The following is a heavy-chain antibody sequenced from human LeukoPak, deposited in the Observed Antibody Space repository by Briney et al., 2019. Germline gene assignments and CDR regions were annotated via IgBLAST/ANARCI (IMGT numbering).Heavy chain of an antibody. CDR3: ARFGVSDAFDI. J-gene: IGHJ3*02. Sequence: GASVKVSCKASGGTFSSYAISWVRQAPGQGLEWMGWMNPNSGNTGYAQKFQGRVTMTRNTSISTAYMELSSLRSEDTAVYYCARFGVSDAFDIWGQGTMVTVSS. CDR2: MNPNSGNT. D-gene: IGHD3-16*01. V-gene: IGHV1-8*02. CDR1: GGTFSSYA.